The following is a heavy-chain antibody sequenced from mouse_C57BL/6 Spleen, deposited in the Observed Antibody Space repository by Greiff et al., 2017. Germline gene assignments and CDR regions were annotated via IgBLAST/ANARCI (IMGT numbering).Heavy chain of an antibody. V-gene: IGHV1-62-2*01. CDR2: FYPGSGSI. Sequence: QVQLQQSGAELVKPGASVTLSCKASGYTFTEYTIHWVKQRSGQGLEWIGWFYPGSGSIKYNEKFKDKATLTADKSSSTVYMALSRLTSEDSAVYFCARHEEEYYGSFWYFDVWGTGTTVTVSS. J-gene: IGHJ1*03. CDR1: GYTFTEYT. CDR3: ARHEEEYYGSFWYFDV. D-gene: IGHD1-1*01.